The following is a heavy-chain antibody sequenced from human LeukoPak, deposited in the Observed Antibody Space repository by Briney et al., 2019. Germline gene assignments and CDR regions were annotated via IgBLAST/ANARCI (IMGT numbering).Heavy chain of an antibody. CDR2: IYYSKNT. V-gene: IGHV4-39*01. J-gene: IGHJ4*02. Sequence: SETLSLTCTVSGGSISSSSAYWGWIRQPPGKGLERIGSIYYSKNTYYNPSLKSRVSVSADTSKNQFSLTLGSVSATDTAVYYCVSPRGFSYGYFDYWGQGTLVTVS. CDR1: GGSISSSSAY. D-gene: IGHD5-18*01. CDR3: VSPRGFSYGYFDY.